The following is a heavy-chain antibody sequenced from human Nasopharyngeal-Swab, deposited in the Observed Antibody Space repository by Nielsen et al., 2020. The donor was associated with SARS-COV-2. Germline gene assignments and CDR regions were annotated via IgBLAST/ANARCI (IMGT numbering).Heavy chain of an antibody. CDR2: ITSNGDTT. CDR1: GLTFSDHW. V-gene: IGHV3-23*01. J-gene: IGHJ5*02. CDR3: ARPLSRDSTWTTEANWFDP. D-gene: IGHD6-13*01. Sequence: GGSLRLSCEASGLTFSDHWMNCLRQAPGKGLEWVSTITSNGDTTSYANSVKGRFTIPRDNSENTVYLQMNSLRAEDTALYHCARPLSRDSTWTTEANWFDPWGQGTLVTVSS.